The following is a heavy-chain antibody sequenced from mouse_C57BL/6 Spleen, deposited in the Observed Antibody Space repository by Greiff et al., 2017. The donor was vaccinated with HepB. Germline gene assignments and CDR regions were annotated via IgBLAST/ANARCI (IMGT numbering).Heavy chain of an antibody. CDR3: AIYYYGSRAGYFDV. D-gene: IGHD1-1*01. V-gene: IGHV1-82*01. CDR2: IYPGDGDT. CDR1: GYAFSSSW. J-gene: IGHJ1*03. Sequence: QVQLKQSGPELVKPGASVKISCKASGYAFSSSWMNWVKQRPGKGLEWIGRIYPGDGDTNYNGKFKGKATLTADKSSSTAYMQLSSLTSEDSAVYFCAIYYYGSRAGYFDVWGTGTTVTVSS.